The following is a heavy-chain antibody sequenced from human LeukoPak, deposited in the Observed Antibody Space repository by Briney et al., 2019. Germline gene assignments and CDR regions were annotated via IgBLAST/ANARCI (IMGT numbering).Heavy chain of an antibody. V-gene: IGHV1-18*01. CDR2: ISAYNGNT. D-gene: IGHD5-24*01. CDR1: GYTFNTYA. CDR3: GRGLPRVAGDNYGIDY. J-gene: IGHJ4*02. Sequence: ASVKVSCKASGYTFNTYAFSWVRQAPGQGLEWMGWISAYNGNTNYAQKFQGRVTMTTHTSTSTAHMELRNLRSDDTAVYYCGRGLPRVAGDNYGIDYWGQGTLVTVSS.